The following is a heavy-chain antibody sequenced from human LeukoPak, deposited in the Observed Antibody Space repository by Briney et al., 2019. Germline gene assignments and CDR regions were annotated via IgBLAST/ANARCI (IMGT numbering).Heavy chain of an antibody. D-gene: IGHD5-24*01. V-gene: IGHV4-59*01. CDR2: IYYSGST. J-gene: IGHJ4*02. Sequence: PSETLYLTCIVSGGSISSYYWSWIRQPPGKGLEWIGFIYYSGSTNYSPSLKSRVTISVDTSKNQFSLKLSSVTAADTAVYYCARGVEMSTIGGQNFDCWGQGTLVTVSS. CDR3: ARGVEMSTIGGQNFDC. CDR1: GGSISSYY.